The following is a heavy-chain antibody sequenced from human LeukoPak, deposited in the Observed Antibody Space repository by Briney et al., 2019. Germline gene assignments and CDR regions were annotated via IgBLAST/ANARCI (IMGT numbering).Heavy chain of an antibody. CDR3: GRDPKLGIRGYTYGYIDF. Sequence: ASVKVSCKSSGYTFTSYAMNWVRQAPGQGLEWMGWINTNTGNPTYAQGFFTGRYVFSLDTSVNTAYLQITGLKADDTAVYYCGRDPKLGIRGYTYGYIDFWGQGTLVTVAS. CDR2: INTNTGNP. V-gene: IGHV7-4-1*02. J-gene: IGHJ4*02. CDR1: GYTFTSYA. D-gene: IGHD5-18*01.